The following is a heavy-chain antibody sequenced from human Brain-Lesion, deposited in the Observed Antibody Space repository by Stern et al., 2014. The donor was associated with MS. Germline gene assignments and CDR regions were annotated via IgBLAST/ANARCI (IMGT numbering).Heavy chain of an antibody. D-gene: IGHD3-22*01. CDR2: ISTSGST. Sequence: QLQLQESGPGLVKPSQTLSLTCTVSGASISSGTYFWTWIRQPAGKGLEWIGRISTSGSTTYNPSLKSRVTISLDTSKKDFPLKLSSVTAADTAVYYCARAYYYDTSGDSDAFNIWGQGTQVTVSS. CDR3: ARAYYYDTSGDSDAFNI. V-gene: IGHV4-61*02. J-gene: IGHJ3*02. CDR1: GASISSGTYF.